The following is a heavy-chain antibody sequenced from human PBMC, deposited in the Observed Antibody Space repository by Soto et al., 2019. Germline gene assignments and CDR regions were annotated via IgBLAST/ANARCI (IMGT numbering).Heavy chain of an antibody. CDR1: GYTFTSYA. Sequence: ASVEVSCKASGYTFTSYAMHWVRQAPGQRLEWMGWINAGNGNTKYSQKFQGRVTITRDTSASTAYMELSSLRSEDTAVYYCARDPPYGDFSYFDYWGQGTLVTVPQ. D-gene: IGHD4-17*01. V-gene: IGHV1-3*01. J-gene: IGHJ4*02. CDR3: ARDPPYGDFSYFDY. CDR2: INAGNGNT.